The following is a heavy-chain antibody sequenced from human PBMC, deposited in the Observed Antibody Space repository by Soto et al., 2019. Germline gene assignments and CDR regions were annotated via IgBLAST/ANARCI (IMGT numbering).Heavy chain of an antibody. CDR3: ARVRYGDY. V-gene: IGHV1-18*01. CDR1: GYTFTSYG. D-gene: IGHD1-1*01. J-gene: IGHJ4*02. CDR2: SSAHNGNT. Sequence: QVHLVQSGAEVKKPGASVKVSCKGSGYTFTSYGITWVRQAPAQGLEWMGWSSAHNGNTDYAQKLQGRVTVTRDTSTSTAYMELRSLRSDDTAVYYCARVRYGDYWGQGALVTVSS.